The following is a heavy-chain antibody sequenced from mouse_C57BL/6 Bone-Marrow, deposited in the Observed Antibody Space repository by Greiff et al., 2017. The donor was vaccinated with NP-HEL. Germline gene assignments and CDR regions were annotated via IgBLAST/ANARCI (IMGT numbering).Heavy chain of an antibody. J-gene: IGHJ2*01. V-gene: IGHV1-64*01. CDR3: ARSPITTVVAYYLDY. CDR2: IHPNSGST. CDR1: GYTFTSYW. Sequence: QVQLQQPGAELVKPGASVKLSCKASGYTFTSYWMHWVKQRPGQGLEWIGMIHPNSGSTNYNEKFKSKATLTVDKSSSTAYMQLSSLTSEDSAVYYCARSPITTVVAYYLDYWGQGTTLTVSS. D-gene: IGHD1-1*01.